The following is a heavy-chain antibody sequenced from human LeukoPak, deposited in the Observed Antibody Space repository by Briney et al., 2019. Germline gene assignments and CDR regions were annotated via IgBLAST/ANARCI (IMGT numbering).Heavy chain of an antibody. D-gene: IGHD6-6*01. Sequence: KPGGSLRLSCAASGFTFSSYSMNWVRQAPGKGLEWVSSISSSSSYIYYADSVKGRFTISRDNAKNSLYLQMNSLRAEDTAVYYCARGGKPYSSSNWFDPWGQGTLVTVSS. CDR2: ISSSSSYI. V-gene: IGHV3-21*01. J-gene: IGHJ5*02. CDR1: GFTFSSYS. CDR3: ARGGKPYSSSNWFDP.